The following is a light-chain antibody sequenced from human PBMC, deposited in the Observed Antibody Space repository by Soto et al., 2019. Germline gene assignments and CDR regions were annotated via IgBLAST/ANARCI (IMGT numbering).Light chain of an antibody. V-gene: IGKV1-39*01. CDR3: QQRHMWPIT. J-gene: IGKJ5*01. CDR2: AAS. CDR1: QSISSY. Sequence: DIQMTQSPSSLSAYVGDRVTITCRASQSISSYLNWYQQKPGKAPKLLIYAASSLQSGVPSRFSGSGSGTDFTLTISSLEPEDSAVYYCQQRHMWPITFGQGTRLEIK.